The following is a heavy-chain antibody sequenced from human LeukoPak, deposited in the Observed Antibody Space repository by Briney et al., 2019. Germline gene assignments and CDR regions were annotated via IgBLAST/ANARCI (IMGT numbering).Heavy chain of an antibody. Sequence: GGSLRLSCAASGFTFRSYVISWVRQAPGKGLEWVSTISGSGGSTYYADSVKGRFTVSRDNSKNTLYLQMNSLRSEDTAVYYCVRDPGSGYSFLYYFDYWGQGTLVTVSS. CDR3: VRDPGSGYSFLYYFDY. V-gene: IGHV3-23*01. J-gene: IGHJ4*02. CDR2: ISGSGGST. CDR1: GFTFRSYV. D-gene: IGHD5-18*01.